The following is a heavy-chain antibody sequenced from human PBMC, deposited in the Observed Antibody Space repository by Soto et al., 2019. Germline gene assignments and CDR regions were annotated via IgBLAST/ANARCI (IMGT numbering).Heavy chain of an antibody. V-gene: IGHV3-21*01. CDR3: ARDSKGDVLRYFDWPPNSLLPESASGYYYYYGMDV. J-gene: IGHJ6*02. Sequence: PGGSLRLSRAASGFTFSSYSMNWVRQAPGKGLEWVSSISSSSSYIYYADSVKGRFTISRDNAKNSLYLQMNSLRAEDTAVFYCARDSKGDVLRYFDWPPNSLLPESASGYYYYYGMDVWGQGTTGTVSS. D-gene: IGHD3-9*01. CDR2: ISSSSSYI. CDR1: GFTFSSYS.